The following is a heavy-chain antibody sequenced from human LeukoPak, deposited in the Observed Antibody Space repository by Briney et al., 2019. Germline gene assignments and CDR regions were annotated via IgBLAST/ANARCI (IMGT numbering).Heavy chain of an antibody. D-gene: IGHD6-13*01. V-gene: IGHV5-51*01. CDR3: ARRPMPSAGYYFDF. CDR2: IYPGDSDT. CDR1: GYSFTTYW. J-gene: IGHJ4*01. Sequence: GESLKISCKGSGYSFTTYWIAWVRQMPGKGLEWMGFIYPGDSDTRYNPSFQGQVTISADKSISTAYLQWSSLKASDSAMYYCARRPMPSAGYYFDFWGQGTLVTVSS.